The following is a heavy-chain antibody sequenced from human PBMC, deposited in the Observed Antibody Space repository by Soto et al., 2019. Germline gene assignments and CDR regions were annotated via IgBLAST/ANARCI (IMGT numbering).Heavy chain of an antibody. CDR1: GGSISSYY. CDR3: ARQGCYDYIWGSYRCFDY. CDR2: IYYSGST. D-gene: IGHD3-16*02. J-gene: IGHJ4*02. Sequence: PSETLSLTCTVSGGSISSYYWSWIRQPPGKGLEWIGYIYYSGSTNYNPSLKSRVTISVDTSKNQFSLKLSSVTAADTAVYYCARQGCYDYIWGSYRCFDYWGQGTLVTVSS. V-gene: IGHV4-59*08.